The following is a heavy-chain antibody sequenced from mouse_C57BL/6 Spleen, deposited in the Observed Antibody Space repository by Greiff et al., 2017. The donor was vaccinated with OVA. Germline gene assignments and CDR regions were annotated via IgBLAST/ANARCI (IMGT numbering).Heavy chain of an antibody. CDR2: ISYDGSN. J-gene: IGHJ2*01. CDR3: ARDSGNIDY. Sequence: EVKLQESGPGLVKTSQSLSLTCSVTGYSITSGYYWNWIRQFPGNKLEWMGYISYDGSNNYNPSLKNRISITRDTSKNQFFLKLNSVTTEDTATYYCARDSGNIDYWGQGTTLTVSS. D-gene: IGHD2-1*01. CDR1: GYSITSGYY. V-gene: IGHV3-6*01.